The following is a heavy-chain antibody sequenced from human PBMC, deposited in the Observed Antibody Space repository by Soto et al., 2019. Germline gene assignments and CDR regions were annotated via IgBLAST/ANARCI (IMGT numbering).Heavy chain of an antibody. D-gene: IGHD1-1*01. Sequence: DVQLVESGGGLIQPGESLRLSCAAFGLTISGKKYVAWVRQAPGRGLEWVSALYDVDGSFYADSVKGRFTTSSDSSKTTVYLQMNDLRPDDTAVYYCETWHEREHAYDVGGQGTKVTVSS. V-gene: IGHV3-53*01. CDR2: LYDVDGS. CDR1: GLTISGKKY. J-gene: IGHJ3*01. CDR3: ETWHEREHAYDV.